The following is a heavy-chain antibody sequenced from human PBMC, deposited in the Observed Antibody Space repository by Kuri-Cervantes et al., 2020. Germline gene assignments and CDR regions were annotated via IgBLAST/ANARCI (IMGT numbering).Heavy chain of an antibody. D-gene: IGHD2-15*01. CDR3: ARDCSSAAEGCAYGMDV. V-gene: IGHV3-9*01. J-gene: IGHJ6*02. Sequence: SLKISCAASGFTFDDYAMHWVRQAPGKGLEWVSGISWNSGSIGYADSVKGRFTISRDNAKNSLYLQMNSLRAGGTAVYYCARDCSSAAEGCAYGMDVWGQGTTVTVSS. CDR2: ISWNSGSI. CDR1: GFTFDDYA.